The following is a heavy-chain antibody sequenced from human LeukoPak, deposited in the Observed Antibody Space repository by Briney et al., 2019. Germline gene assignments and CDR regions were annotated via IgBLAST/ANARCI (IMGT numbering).Heavy chain of an antibody. Sequence: SETLSLTCAVYGGSFSGYYWSWIRQPPGKGLEWIGEINHSGSTNYNPSLKSRVTISVDTSKNQFSLKLSSVTAATTAVYYCARARYSSSLNWFAPGGKGPLVTVSS. CDR3: ARARYSSSLNWFAP. V-gene: IGHV4-34*01. CDR2: INHSGST. D-gene: IGHD6-13*01. J-gene: IGHJ5*02. CDR1: GGSFSGYY.